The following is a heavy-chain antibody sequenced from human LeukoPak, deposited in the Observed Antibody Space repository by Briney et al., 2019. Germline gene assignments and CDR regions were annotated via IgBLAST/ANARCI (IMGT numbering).Heavy chain of an antibody. J-gene: IGHJ4*02. D-gene: IGHD5-18*01. Sequence: KVSCKASGYTFTSYGISWVRQMPGKGLEWMGIIYPGDSDTRYSPSFQGQVTISADKSISTAYLQWSSLKASDTAMYYCARRMDTECFDYWGQGTLVTVSS. CDR3: ARRMDTECFDY. CDR1: GYTFTSYG. CDR2: IYPGDSDT. V-gene: IGHV5-51*01.